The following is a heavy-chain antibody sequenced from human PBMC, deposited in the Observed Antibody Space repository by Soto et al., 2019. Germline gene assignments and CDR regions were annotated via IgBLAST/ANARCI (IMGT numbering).Heavy chain of an antibody. Sequence: QVQLVQSGAEVKKPGASVKASCKASGYTFSSYAITWVRQAPGQGLEWMAWISAYSGNTNYAQKFQGRVTMTTDTSTNTAYMELRSLSSDDTAVYYCARDSPPSDYWGQGTLVTVSS. J-gene: IGHJ4*02. CDR1: GYTFSSYA. V-gene: IGHV1-18*01. CDR2: ISAYSGNT. CDR3: ARDSPPSDY.